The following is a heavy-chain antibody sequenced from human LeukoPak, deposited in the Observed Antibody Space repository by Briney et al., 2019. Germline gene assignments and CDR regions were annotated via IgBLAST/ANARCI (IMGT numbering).Heavy chain of an antibody. J-gene: IGHJ6*02. CDR2: IHYSGST. CDR1: GGSIGSSSYN. V-gene: IGHV4-39*01. D-gene: IGHD6-6*01. CDR3: ARRVVQAGMDV. Sequence: SETLSLTCTVSGGSIGSSSYNWGWIRQPPGKGQEWIGSIHYSGSTYYNPSLKSRVTISVDTSKNQVSLKLSSVIAADTAVYYCARRVVQAGMDVWGQGTTVTVSS.